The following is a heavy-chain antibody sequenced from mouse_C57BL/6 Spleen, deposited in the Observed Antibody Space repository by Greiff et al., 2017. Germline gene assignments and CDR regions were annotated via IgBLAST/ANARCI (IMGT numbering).Heavy chain of an antibody. CDR1: GFTFSDYY. J-gene: IGHJ1*03. Sequence: EVKLVESGGGLVQPGGSLKLSCAASGFTFSDYYMYWVRQTPEKRLEWVAYISNGGGSTYYPDTVKGRFTISRDNAKNTLYLQMSRLKSEDTATYYCARHGSNYAYFDVWGTGTTVTVSS. V-gene: IGHV5-12*01. CDR2: ISNGGGST. D-gene: IGHD2-5*01. CDR3: ARHGSNYAYFDV.